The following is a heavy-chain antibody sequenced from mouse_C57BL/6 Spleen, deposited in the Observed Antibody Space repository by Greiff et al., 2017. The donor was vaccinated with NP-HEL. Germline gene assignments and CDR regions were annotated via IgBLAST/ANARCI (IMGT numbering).Heavy chain of an antibody. D-gene: IGHD2-3*01. CDR1: GYTFTSYW. V-gene: IGHV1-50*01. Sequence: QVQLLQPGAELVKPGASVKLSCKASGYTFTSYWMQWVKQRPGQGLEWIGEIDTSDSYTNYNQKVKGKATLTVDTASSTAYMQLSSLTSEDSAVYYCASGWLPFAYWGQGTLVTVSA. J-gene: IGHJ3*01. CDR3: ASGWLPFAY. CDR2: IDTSDSYT.